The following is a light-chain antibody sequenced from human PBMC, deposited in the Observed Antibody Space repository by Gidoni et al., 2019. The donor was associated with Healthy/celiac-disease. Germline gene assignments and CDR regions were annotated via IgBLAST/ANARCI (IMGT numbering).Light chain of an antibody. V-gene: IGKV3-15*01. J-gene: IGKJ1*01. CDR2: GAS. CDR3: QQYNNWPPWT. Sequence: EIVMTQSPATLSVSPGERDNLSCRASQSVSSNLAWYQQKPGQAPRLLIYGASTRATGIPARFSGSGSGTEFTLTISSLQSADFAVYYCQQYNNWPPWTFGQGTKVEIK. CDR1: QSVSSN.